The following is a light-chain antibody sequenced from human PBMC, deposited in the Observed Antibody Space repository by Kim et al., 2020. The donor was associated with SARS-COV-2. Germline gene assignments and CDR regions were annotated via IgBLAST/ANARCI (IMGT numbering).Light chain of an antibody. Sequence: ITYWLAWYRQKPGKAPELLIYAASNLQSGAPSRFSGSGSGTDFTLTIDSLQPEDIAIYYCQQAGSLPLTFGGGTKLEI. CDR2: AAS. CDR1: ITYW. J-gene: IGKJ4*01. V-gene: IGKV1-12*01. CDR3: QQAGSLPLT.